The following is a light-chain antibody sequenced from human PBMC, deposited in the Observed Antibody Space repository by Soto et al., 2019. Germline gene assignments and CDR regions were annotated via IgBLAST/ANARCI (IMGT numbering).Light chain of an antibody. CDR2: AAS. Sequence: QMTQSPSSVSASVGDRVTITCRASQDISSWLAWYQQKSGKAPQLLIYAASSLQSGVPSRFSGSGSGTDFTLTISSLQPEDFATYYCQQANSFPPTFGQGTRLEIK. CDR1: QDISSW. CDR3: QQANSFPPT. V-gene: IGKV1-12*01. J-gene: IGKJ5*01.